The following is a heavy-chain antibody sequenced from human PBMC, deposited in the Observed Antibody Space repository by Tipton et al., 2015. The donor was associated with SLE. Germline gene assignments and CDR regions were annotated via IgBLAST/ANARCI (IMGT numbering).Heavy chain of an antibody. V-gene: IGHV3-7*01. CDR3: AKSWGYSSSWFDY. J-gene: IGHJ4*02. Sequence: SLRISCAASGFTFSSYWMSWVRQAPGKGLEWVANIKQDGSEKYYVDSVKGRFTISRDNSKNTLYLQMNSLRAEDTAVYYCAKSWGYSSSWFDYWGQGTLVTVSS. D-gene: IGHD6-13*01. CDR2: IKQDGSEK. CDR1: GFTFSSYW.